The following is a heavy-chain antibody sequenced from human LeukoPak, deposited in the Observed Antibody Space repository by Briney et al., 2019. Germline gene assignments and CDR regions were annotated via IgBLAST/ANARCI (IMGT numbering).Heavy chain of an antibody. D-gene: IGHD2-21*02. CDR1: GFTFSSYE. V-gene: IGHV3-30*04. CDR3: AKDWAPYCGGDCYFNY. J-gene: IGHJ4*02. Sequence: PGGSLRLSCAASGFTFSSYEMNWVRQAPGKGLEWVAVISYDGSNKNYADSVKGRFTISRDSSKNTVYLQMNSLRVEDTAVYYCAKDWAPYCGGDCYFNYWGQGTLVTVSS. CDR2: ISYDGSNK.